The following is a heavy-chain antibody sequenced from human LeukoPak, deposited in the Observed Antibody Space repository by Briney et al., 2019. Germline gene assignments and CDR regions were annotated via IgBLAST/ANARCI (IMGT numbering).Heavy chain of an antibody. CDR2: ISYDGSNK. V-gene: IGHV3-30*18. D-gene: IGHD5-18*01. CDR3: ANEDVDTGLDY. CDR1: GFTFRSYG. J-gene: IGHJ4*02. Sequence: QPGRSLRLSCSACGFTFRSYGMHWVRQAPGKGLEWVAVISYDGSNKYYADSVKGRFTISRDNSKNTLYLQMNSLRAEDTAVYYCANEDVDTGLDYWGQGTLVTVSS.